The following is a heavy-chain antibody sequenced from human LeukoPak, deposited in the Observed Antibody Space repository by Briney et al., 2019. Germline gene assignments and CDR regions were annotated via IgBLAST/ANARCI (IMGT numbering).Heavy chain of an antibody. V-gene: IGHV1-46*01. CDR3: AGNFGMEGFDP. J-gene: IGHJ5*02. CDR1: GYTFTSYY. D-gene: IGHD3-3*01. Sequence: ASVKVSCKASGYTFTSYYMHWVRPAPGQGLEWMGIINPSEGSTSYAQKFQGRVTMTRDTSITTVYMDLTRLTSDDTAVYYCAGNFGMEGFDPWGQGTLRNVSP. CDR2: INPSEGST.